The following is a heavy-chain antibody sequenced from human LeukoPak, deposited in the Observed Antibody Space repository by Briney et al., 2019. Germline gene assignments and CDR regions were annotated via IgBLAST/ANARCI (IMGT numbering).Heavy chain of an antibody. CDR1: GYSFTNYW. CDR3: ARLPYSSGWPTFDY. Sequence: GESLKISCQGSGYSFTNYWLAWVRQMPGKGLEWMGIIYPGDSDTRYNPSFQGQVTISADKSITTAYLQWSSLKASDAAMHYCARLPYSSGWPTFDYWGQGTPVTVSS. V-gene: IGHV5-51*01. J-gene: IGHJ4*02. CDR2: IYPGDSDT. D-gene: IGHD6-19*01.